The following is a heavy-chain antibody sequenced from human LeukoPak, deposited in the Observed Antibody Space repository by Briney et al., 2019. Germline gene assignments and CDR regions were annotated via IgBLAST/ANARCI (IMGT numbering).Heavy chain of an antibody. Sequence: ASVRVSCEPSGDTFSVSYVHWGREAPGVGGQWIGGSRTNNGDSNNAEDTHGRDTTTRDPSVRTAYMELNRLTLNDTAVYYCVRSPIGASAYWGRGTLVTVSS. D-gene: IGHD3-16*02. V-gene: IGHV1-2*02. CDR2: SRTNNGDS. J-gene: IGHJ1*01. CDR3: VRSPIGASAY. CDR1: GDTFSVSY.